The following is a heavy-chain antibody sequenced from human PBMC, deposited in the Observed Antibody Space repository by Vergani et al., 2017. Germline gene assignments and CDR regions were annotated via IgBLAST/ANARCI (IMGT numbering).Heavy chain of an antibody. CDR1: GFTFSSYA. J-gene: IGHJ3*02. D-gene: IGHD1-7*01. Sequence: EVQLLESGGGLVQPGGSLRLSCAASGFTFSSYAMSWVRQAPGKGLEWVSYISSSSSTIYYADSVKGRFTISRDNAKNSLYLQMNSLRAEDTAVYYCARDAYNWNYAADAFDIWGQGTMVTVSS. CDR3: ARDAYNWNYAADAFDI. V-gene: IGHV3-48*04. CDR2: ISSSSSTI.